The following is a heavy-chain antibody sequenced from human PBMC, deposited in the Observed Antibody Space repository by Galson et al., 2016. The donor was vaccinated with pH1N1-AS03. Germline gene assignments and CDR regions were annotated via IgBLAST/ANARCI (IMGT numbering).Heavy chain of an antibody. V-gene: IGHV3-30*18. CDR2: ISFDGSED. Sequence: SLRLSCAASGFTFSNYAMNWVRQAPGKGLEWLAVISFDGSEDDYADSVRGRFSTSRDNFKKTVHLQLSSLRPEDTALYYCAKDMVGRVAERGVIPRAPFDLWGRGTLVTVAS. CDR1: GFTFSNYA. J-gene: IGHJ4*02. CDR3: AKDMVGRVAERGVIPRAPFDL. D-gene: IGHD3-10*01.